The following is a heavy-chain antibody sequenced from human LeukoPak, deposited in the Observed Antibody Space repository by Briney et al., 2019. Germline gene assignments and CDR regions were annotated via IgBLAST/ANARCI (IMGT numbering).Heavy chain of an antibody. V-gene: IGHV1-2*02. J-gene: IGHJ4*02. D-gene: IGHD5-12*01. CDR3: ARDWDRDIVAIYFDY. Sequence: ASVKVSCKASGYTFTGYYMHWVRQAPGQGLEWMGWINPNSGGTNYAQKFQGRVTMTRDTSISTAYMELSRLRSDDTAVYYCARDWDRDIVAIYFDYWGQGTLVTVSS. CDR1: GYTFTGYY. CDR2: INPNSGGT.